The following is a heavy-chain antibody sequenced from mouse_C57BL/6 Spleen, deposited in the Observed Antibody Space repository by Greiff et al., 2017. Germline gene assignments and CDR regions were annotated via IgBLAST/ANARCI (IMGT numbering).Heavy chain of an antibody. CDR2: ISSGSSTI. V-gene: IGHV5-17*01. CDR3: ARHYYGSSYSAWFAC. Sequence: DVQLVESGGGLVKPGGSLKLSCAASGFTFSDYGMHWVRQAPEKGLEWVAYISSGSSTIYYADTVKGRFTISRDNAKNTLFLQMTSLRSEDTAMYYCARHYYGSSYSAWFACWGQGTLVTVSA. D-gene: IGHD1-1*01. CDR1: GFTFSDYG. J-gene: IGHJ3*01.